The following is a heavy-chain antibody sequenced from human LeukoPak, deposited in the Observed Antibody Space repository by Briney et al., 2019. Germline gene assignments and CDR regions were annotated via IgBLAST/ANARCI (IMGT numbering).Heavy chain of an antibody. CDR1: GGSFSGDY. V-gene: IGHV4-34*01. Sequence: PSETLSLTCAVYGGSFSGDYWSWIRQPPGKGLEWIGGINHSGSTNYNPSPKTRVNISVDTSKNQFSLKLSSVTAADTAVYYCARELYYDFWSGYTYYFDYWGQGTLVTVSS. D-gene: IGHD3-3*01. CDR3: ARELYYDFWSGYTYYFDY. J-gene: IGHJ4*02. CDR2: INHSGST.